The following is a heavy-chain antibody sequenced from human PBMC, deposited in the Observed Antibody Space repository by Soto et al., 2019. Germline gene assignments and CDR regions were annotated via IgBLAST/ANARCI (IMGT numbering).Heavy chain of an antibody. V-gene: IGHV4-34*01. Sequence: SETLSLTCAVYGGSFSGYYWSWIRQPPGKGLEWIGEINHSGSTNYAQKFQGRVTMTRDTSTSTVYMELSSLRSEDTAVYYCARDRQQLNWFDPWGQGTLVTVSS. D-gene: IGHD6-13*01. CDR2: INHSGST. J-gene: IGHJ5*02. CDR1: GGSFSGYY. CDR3: ARDRQQLNWFDP.